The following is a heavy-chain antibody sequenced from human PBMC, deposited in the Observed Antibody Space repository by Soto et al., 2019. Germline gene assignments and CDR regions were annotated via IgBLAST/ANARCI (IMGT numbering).Heavy chain of an antibody. CDR2: ISGSGTAT. CDR1: TPTFSDYA. J-gene: IGHJ4*02. Sequence: GGSLRLSCVASTPTFSDYAMTWVRLAPGKGLEWVSAISGSGTATTYTDSVKGRFTISRDNSRNTLSLRMNSLRAEDTAIYYCARVNHDDYGDYCLDSWGQGTLVTVSS. D-gene: IGHD4-17*01. CDR3: ARVNHDDYGDYCLDS. V-gene: IGHV3-23*01.